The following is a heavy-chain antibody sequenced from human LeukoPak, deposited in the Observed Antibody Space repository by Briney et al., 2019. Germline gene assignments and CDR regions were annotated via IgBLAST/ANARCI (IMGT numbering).Heavy chain of an antibody. CDR3: AEAYCNSSNCYVPVFYP. CDR1: GFTFSRFA. J-gene: IGHJ5*02. D-gene: IGHD2/OR15-2a*01. CDR2: ISHDGIKT. Sequence: TGGSLRLSCAASGFTFSRFAMHWVRQAPGRGLEWVAVISHDGIKTHYADSVKGRFTISRDNSENTLYLQMNSLRLEDTAAYFCAEAYCNSSNCYVPVFYPWGQGTLVTVSS. V-gene: IGHV3-30*01.